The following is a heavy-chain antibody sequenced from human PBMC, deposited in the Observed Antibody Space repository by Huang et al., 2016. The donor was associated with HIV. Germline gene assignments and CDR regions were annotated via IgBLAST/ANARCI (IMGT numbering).Heavy chain of an antibody. CDR3: SRALYYHGSGSYSDY. J-gene: IGHJ4*02. CDR2: IYYSGST. Sequence: QVQLQESGPGLVKPSQTLSLTCTVSGDSIGSGGHYWSWIRQPPGKGLEWMGFIYYSGSTYPNPSLKSRVTISVDTSKNQFSLKLSSVTAADTAVYFCSRALYYHGSGSYSDYWGRGTLVTVSS. V-gene: IGHV4-30-4*08. D-gene: IGHD3-10*01. CDR1: GDSIGSGGHY.